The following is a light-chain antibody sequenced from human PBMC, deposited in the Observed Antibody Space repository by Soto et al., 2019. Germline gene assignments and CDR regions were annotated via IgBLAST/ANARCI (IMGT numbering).Light chain of an antibody. CDR1: SSDVGGYNY. CDR3: SSYTSSSTRV. J-gene: IGLJ3*02. Sequence: QSALTQPASVSGSPGQSITISCTGTSSDVGGYNYVSWYQQHPGKAPKLMIYEVSNRPSGVSNRFSGPKSGNTASLTSSGPQAEDEADYYCSSYTSSSTRVFGGGTKLTVL. V-gene: IGLV2-14*01. CDR2: EVS.